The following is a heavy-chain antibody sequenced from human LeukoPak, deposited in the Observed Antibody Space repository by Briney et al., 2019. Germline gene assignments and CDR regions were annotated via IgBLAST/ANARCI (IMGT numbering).Heavy chain of an antibody. CDR1: GYSFTTYG. J-gene: IGHJ4*02. CDR3: ARVGSGSYYNYFDY. V-gene: IGHV1-18*01. D-gene: IGHD3-10*01. CDR2: ISAYNGDT. Sequence: ASVKVSCKASGYSFTTYGISWVRPAPGQGLEWMGWISAYNGDTNYAQKLQGRVTMTTDTSTSTVYMELRSLRSDDTAVYYCARVGSGSYYNYFDYWGQGTVVTVSS.